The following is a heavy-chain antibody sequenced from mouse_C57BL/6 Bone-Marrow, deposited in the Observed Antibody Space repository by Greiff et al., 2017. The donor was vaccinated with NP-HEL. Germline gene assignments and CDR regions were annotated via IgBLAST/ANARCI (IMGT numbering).Heavy chain of an antibody. D-gene: IGHD1-1*01. Sequence: EVQLQQSGPVLVKPGASVKMSCKASGYTFTDYYMNWVKQSHGKSLEWIGVINPYNGGTSYNQKFKGKATLTVDKSSSTAYMELNSLTSEDSAVYYCARNYGSRGPWFAYWGQGTLVTVSA. CDR1: GYTFTDYY. V-gene: IGHV1-19*01. CDR2: INPYNGGT. CDR3: ARNYGSRGPWFAY. J-gene: IGHJ3*01.